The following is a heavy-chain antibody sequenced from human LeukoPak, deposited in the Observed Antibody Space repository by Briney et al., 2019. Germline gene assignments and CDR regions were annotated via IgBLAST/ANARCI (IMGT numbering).Heavy chain of an antibody. V-gene: IGHV3-64*01. Sequence: GGSLRLSCGASGFTFSSYAMHWVRQAPGRGLEYGSANSSNGGSTYYANSVKGRYTISRDNSKNTLYLQMGSLRAEDMAVYYCARGHDYGDYGDAFDIWGQGTMVTVSS. D-gene: IGHD4-17*01. CDR1: GFTFSSYA. J-gene: IGHJ3*02. CDR2: NSSNGGST. CDR3: ARGHDYGDYGDAFDI.